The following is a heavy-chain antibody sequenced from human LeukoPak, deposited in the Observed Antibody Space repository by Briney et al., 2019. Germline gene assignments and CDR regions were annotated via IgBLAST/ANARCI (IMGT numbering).Heavy chain of an antibody. J-gene: IGHJ6*03. Sequence: SETLSLTCAVSGGPFSGYYWTWIRHSPGKGLEWIGEIDHSGGTHNNPSLRSRVTISVDTSKSQFSLKLTSVTAADTGVYYCAKPGGFFLYYMDVWGKGTTVTVSS. CDR3: AKPGGFFLYYMDV. CDR2: IDHSGGT. V-gene: IGHV4-34*01. D-gene: IGHD1-14*01. CDR1: GGPFSGYY.